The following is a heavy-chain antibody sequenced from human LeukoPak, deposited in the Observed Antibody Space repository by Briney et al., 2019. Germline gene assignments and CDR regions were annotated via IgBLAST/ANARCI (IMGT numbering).Heavy chain of an antibody. CDR2: INHSGST. CDR3: ARSSSWTGWFDP. Sequence: SETLSLTCAVYGGSFSGYYWSWIRQPPGKGLEWIGEINHSGSTNYNPSLKSRVTISVDMSKNQFSLKLSSVTAADTAVYYCARSSSWTGWFDPWGQGTLVTVSS. D-gene: IGHD6-13*01. CDR1: GGSFSGYY. V-gene: IGHV4-34*01. J-gene: IGHJ5*02.